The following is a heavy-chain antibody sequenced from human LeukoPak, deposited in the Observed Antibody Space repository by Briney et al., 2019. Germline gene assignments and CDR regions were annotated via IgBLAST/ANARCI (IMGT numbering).Heavy chain of an antibody. Sequence: SETLSHTCTVSGGSISSYYWSWIRQPPGKGLEWIGYIYYSGSTNYNPSLNSRVTISVDTSKNQFSLKLSSVTAADTAVYYCARRNWEGSFDYWGQGTLVTVPS. D-gene: IGHD7-27*01. CDR2: IYYSGST. CDR1: GGSISSYY. J-gene: IGHJ4*02. CDR3: ARRNWEGSFDY. V-gene: IGHV4-59*01.